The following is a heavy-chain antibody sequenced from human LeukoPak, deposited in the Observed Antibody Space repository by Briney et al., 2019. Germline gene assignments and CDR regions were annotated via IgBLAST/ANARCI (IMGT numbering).Heavy chain of an antibody. V-gene: IGHV3-21*01. CDR2: ISSSSSYI. J-gene: IGHJ4*02. D-gene: IGHD3-9*01. CDR3: ARESTRYFDWLSQYYFDY. CDR1: GFTFSSYS. Sequence: GGSLRLSCAASGFTFSSYSMNWVRQAPGKGLEWVSSISSSSSYIYHADSVKGRFTISRDNAKNSLYLQMNSLRAEDTAVYYCARESTRYFDWLSQYYFDYWGQGTLVTVSS.